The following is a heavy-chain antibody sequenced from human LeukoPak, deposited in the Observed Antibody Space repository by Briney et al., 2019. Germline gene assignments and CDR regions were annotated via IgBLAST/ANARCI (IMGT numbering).Heavy chain of an antibody. J-gene: IGHJ3*02. CDR1: GYTFTSYG. D-gene: IGHD3-22*01. Sequence: ASVKVSCKASGYTFTSYGISWVRQAPGQGLEWMGWISAYNGNTNYAQKLQGRVTMTTDTSTSTAYMELRSLRSDDTAVYYCARDLWYYDSSGSHDPRPAGAFDIWGQGKTVTVSS. V-gene: IGHV1-18*01. CDR3: ARDLWYYDSSGSHDPRPAGAFDI. CDR2: ISAYNGNT.